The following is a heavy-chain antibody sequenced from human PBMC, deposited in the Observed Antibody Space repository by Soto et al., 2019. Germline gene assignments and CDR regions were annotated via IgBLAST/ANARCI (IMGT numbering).Heavy chain of an antibody. V-gene: IGHV3-21*01. CDR3: MREPPRYNGSRSYNNAAVVSYFDL. Sequence: GGSLRLSCAASGFTFSSYSMNWVRQAPGKGLEWVSSISSSSSYIYYVDSVKGRFTISRDNAKNSLYLQMNSLRDEDTAMYYSMREPPRYNGSRSYNNAAVVSYFDLWGRGTLVTVSS. D-gene: IGHD3-10*01. CDR1: GFTFSSYS. J-gene: IGHJ2*01. CDR2: ISSSSSYI.